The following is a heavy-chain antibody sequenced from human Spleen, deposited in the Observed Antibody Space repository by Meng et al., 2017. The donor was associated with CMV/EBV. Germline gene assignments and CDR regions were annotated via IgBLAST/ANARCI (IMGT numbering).Heavy chain of an antibody. V-gene: IGHV3-30*02. CDR3: AKPAPTGGMDV. Sequence: GGSLRLSCVASAFRFSNYGVHWVRQAPGKGLEWVAFMRYDGSKKEYAGSVKGRFTISGDDSENTVYLQMNSLTNEDTAMYSCAKPAPTGGMDVWGPGTTVTVSS. CDR1: AFRFSNYG. CDR2: MRYDGSKK. J-gene: IGHJ6*02. D-gene: IGHD1-14*01.